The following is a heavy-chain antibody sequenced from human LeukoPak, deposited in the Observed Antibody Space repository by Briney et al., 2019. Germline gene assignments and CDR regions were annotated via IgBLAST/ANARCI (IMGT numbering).Heavy chain of an antibody. Sequence: PSETLSLTCTLSGGSISSYYCSGIREPPGRGLEGIGYIYCSGSTTYKPSLTSRVTISVDTSKNQFSLKLSSVTAADTAVYYCARGSTVTHFDYWGQGTLVTVSS. CDR2: IYCSGST. J-gene: IGHJ4*02. D-gene: IGHD4-17*01. CDR1: GGSISSYY. V-gene: IGHV4-59*01. CDR3: ARGSTVTHFDY.